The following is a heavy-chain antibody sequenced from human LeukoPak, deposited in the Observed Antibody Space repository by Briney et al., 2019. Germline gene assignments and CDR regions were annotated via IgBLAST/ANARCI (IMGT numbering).Heavy chain of an antibody. V-gene: IGHV4-38-2*02. J-gene: IGHJ1*01. CDR2: IYHSGST. CDR3: AGVVQSTDSSGFYLPEYFQH. Sequence: SETLSLTCTVSGYSISSGYYWGWIRQPPGKGLEWIGSIYHSGSTYYNPSLKSRVTISVDTSKNQFSLKLRSVTAADTAVYYCAGVVQSTDSSGFYLPEYFQHWGQGTLVTVSS. CDR1: GYSISSGYY. D-gene: IGHD3-22*01.